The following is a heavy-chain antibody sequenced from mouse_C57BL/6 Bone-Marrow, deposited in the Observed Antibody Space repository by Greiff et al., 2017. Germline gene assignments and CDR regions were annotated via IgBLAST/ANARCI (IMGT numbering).Heavy chain of an antibody. CDR1: GYSITSGYD. CDR3: ARGDYSNYPLYFGY. D-gene: IGHD2-5*01. V-gene: IGHV3-1*01. CDR2: ISYSGST. J-gene: IGHJ2*01. Sequence: EVKLVESGPGMVKPSQSLSLTCTVTGYSITSGYDWHWIRHFPGNKLEWMGYISYSGSTNYNPSLKSRISITHDTSKNHFFLKLNSVTTEDTATYYCARGDYSNYPLYFGYWGQGTTLTVSS.